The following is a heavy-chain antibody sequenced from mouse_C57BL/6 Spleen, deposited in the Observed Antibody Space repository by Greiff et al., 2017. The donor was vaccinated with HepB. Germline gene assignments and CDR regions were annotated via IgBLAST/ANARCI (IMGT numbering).Heavy chain of an antibody. D-gene: IGHD2-5*01. J-gene: IGHJ1*03. CDR2: INPSSGYT. CDR1: GYTFTSYT. Sequence: QVQLQQSGAELARPGASVKMSCKASGYTFTSYTMHWVKQRPGQGLEWIGYINPSSGYTKYNQKFKDKATLTADKSSSTAYMQLSSLTSEDSAVYYCARGTYSSWYFDVWGTGTTVTVSS. V-gene: IGHV1-4*01. CDR3: ARGTYSSWYFDV.